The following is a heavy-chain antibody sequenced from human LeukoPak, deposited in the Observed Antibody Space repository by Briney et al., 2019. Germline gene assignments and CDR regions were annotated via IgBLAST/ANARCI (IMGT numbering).Heavy chain of an antibody. J-gene: IGHJ6*03. D-gene: IGHD2-21*01. CDR3: ARDGDGYYYMDV. CDR2: ISYDGSNK. CDR1: GFTFSSYA. Sequence: GSLTLSCASSGFTFSSYAMHCVRPAPGKGLEWVAVISYDGSNKYYADSVKGRFTICRDNSKNTLYLQMNSLRAEDTAVYYCARDGDGYYYMDVWGKGTTVTVSS. V-gene: IGHV3-30*04.